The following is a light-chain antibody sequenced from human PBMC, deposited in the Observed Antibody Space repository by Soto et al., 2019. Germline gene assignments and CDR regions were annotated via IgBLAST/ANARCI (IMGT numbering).Light chain of an antibody. CDR1: QSVSSN. Sequence: ETVMTQSAATLSVSPGERATLSCRASQSVSSNLAWYQQKPGQAPRLLIYGASTRVTGIPARFSGRGSGTEFTLTISSLQSEDFAVYYCQQYNNWPRTFGQGTKVEIK. J-gene: IGKJ1*01. CDR3: QQYNNWPRT. CDR2: GAS. V-gene: IGKV3-15*01.